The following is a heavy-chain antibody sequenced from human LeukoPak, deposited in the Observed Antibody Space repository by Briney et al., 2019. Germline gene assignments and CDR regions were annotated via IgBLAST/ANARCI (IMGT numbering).Heavy chain of an antibody. CDR3: ARVRDGYNDAYDI. J-gene: IGHJ3*02. CDR2: INPSGGST. V-gene: IGHV1-46*01. D-gene: IGHD5-24*01. Sequence: ASVKVSCKASGYTFTSYYMHWVRQAPGQGLEWMGIINPSGGSTSYAQKFQGRVTMTRDTSTSSIYMELSSLRSEDTAVYYCARVRDGYNDAYDIWGQGTMVTVSS. CDR1: GYTFTSYY.